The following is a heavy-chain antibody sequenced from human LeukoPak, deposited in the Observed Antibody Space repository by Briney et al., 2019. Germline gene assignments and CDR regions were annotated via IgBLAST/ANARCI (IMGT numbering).Heavy chain of an antibody. Sequence: GESLKISCKGSGYSFTSYWIGWVRQMPGKGLDWMGIIYVGDSDTRYSPSFQGQVTVSADKSISTAYLQWSSLKASDTAMYYCARHRSYSSGWYSDYWGQGTLVTVSS. CDR2: IYVGDSDT. CDR3: ARHRSYSSGWYSDY. D-gene: IGHD6-19*01. J-gene: IGHJ4*02. V-gene: IGHV5-51*01. CDR1: GYSFTSYW.